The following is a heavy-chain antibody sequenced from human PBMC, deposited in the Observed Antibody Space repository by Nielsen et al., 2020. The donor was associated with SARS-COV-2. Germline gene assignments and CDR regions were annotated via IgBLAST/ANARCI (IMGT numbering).Heavy chain of an antibody. CDR1: GYTFTSYD. D-gene: IGHD6-6*01. V-gene: IGHV1-8*01. Sequence: ASVKVSCKASGYTFTSYDINWVRQATGQGLEWMGWMNPNSGNTGYAQKFQGRVTMTRNTSISTAYIELSSLRSEDTAVYYCASYIAARPSYYYYGMDVWGQGTTVTVSS. J-gene: IGHJ6*02. CDR2: MNPNSGNT. CDR3: ASYIAARPSYYYYGMDV.